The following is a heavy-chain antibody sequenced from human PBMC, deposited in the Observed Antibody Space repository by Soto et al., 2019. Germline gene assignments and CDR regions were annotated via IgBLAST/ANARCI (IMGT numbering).Heavy chain of an antibody. D-gene: IGHD6-13*01. J-gene: IGHJ3*02. V-gene: IGHV3-53*01. CDR2: IYSGGST. CDR3: AKLGAAAGSSDAFDI. CDR1: GFTVSSNY. Sequence: GGSLRLSCAASGFTVSSNYMSWVRQALGKGLEWVSVIYSGGSTYYADSVKGRFTISRDNSKNTLYLQMNSLRAEDTAVYYCAKLGAAAGSSDAFDIWGQGTRVTVSS.